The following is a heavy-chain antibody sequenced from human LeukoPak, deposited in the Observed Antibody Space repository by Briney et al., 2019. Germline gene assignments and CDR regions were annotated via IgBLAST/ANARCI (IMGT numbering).Heavy chain of an antibody. CDR2: IYPGDSDT. CDR3: ARQYCSSTSCPYNWFDP. CDR1: GHSFTSYW. Sequence: PGESLKISCKGSGHSFTSYWIGWVRQMPGKGLEWMGIIYPGDSDTRYSPSFQGQVTISADKSISTAYLQWSSLKASDTAMYYCARQYCSSTSCPYNWFDPWGQGTLVTVSS. J-gene: IGHJ5*02. D-gene: IGHD2-2*01. V-gene: IGHV5-51*01.